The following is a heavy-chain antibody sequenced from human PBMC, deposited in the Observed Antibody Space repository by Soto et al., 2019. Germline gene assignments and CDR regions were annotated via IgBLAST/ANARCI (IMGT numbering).Heavy chain of an antibody. CDR2: INHSGST. V-gene: IGHV4-34*01. CDR3: AREGAYRADRRIDY. J-gene: IGHJ4*02. D-gene: IGHD6-6*01. Sequence: QVQLQQWGAGLLKPSETLSLTCAVYGGSFSGYYWSWIRQPPGKGLEWIGEINHSGSTNYNPSLKSRVTISVDTSKNQFSLKLSSVTAADTAVYYCAREGAYRADRRIDYWGQGTLVTVSS. CDR1: GGSFSGYY.